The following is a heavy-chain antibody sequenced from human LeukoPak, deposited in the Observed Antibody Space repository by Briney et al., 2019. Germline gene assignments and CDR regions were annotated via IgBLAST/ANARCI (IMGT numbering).Heavy chain of an antibody. CDR2: ISSSGSTI. V-gene: IGHV3-11*04. J-gene: IGHJ4*02. Sequence: YPGGSLRLSCTASGFTFSDYYMSWIRQAPGKGLEWVSYISSSGSTIYYADSVKGRFTISRDNAKNSLYLQMNSLRAEDTAVYYCARDLATVTISAGYWGQGTLVTVSS. CDR3: ARDLATVTISAGY. CDR1: GFTFSDYY. D-gene: IGHD4-17*01.